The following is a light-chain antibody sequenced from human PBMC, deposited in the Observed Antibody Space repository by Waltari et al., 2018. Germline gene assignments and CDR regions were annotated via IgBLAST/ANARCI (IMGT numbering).Light chain of an antibody. Sequence: QSVLSQPPSASGTPGQRVALSCSGDNSNIGNNPVNWYRHVPGTAPKLLIFSNNERASGLPDRFSGSKSGTSASLAIGGLQSGDEADYYCASWDDNVAGILFGGGTRLTVL. CDR2: SNN. V-gene: IGLV1-44*01. CDR1: NSNIGNNP. CDR3: ASWDDNVAGIL. J-gene: IGLJ2*01.